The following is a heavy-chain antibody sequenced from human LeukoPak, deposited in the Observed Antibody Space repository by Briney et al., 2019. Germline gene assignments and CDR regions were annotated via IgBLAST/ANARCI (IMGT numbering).Heavy chain of an antibody. CDR1: GYTFTSYG. CDR2: ISAYNGNT. J-gene: IGHJ5*02. V-gene: IGHV1-18*01. CDR3: ARAPPHNWFDP. Sequence: AAVKVSCKASGYTFTSYGISWVRQAPGQGLEWMGWISAYNGNTNYAQKLQGRVTMTTDTSTRTAYMELRSLRSDDTAVYYCARAPPHNWFDPWGQGTLVTVSS.